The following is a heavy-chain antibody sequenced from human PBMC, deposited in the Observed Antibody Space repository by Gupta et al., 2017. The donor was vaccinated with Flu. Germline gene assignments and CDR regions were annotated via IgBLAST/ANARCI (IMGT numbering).Heavy chain of an antibody. CDR1: GYTFTSYG. Sequence: QVQLVQSGAEVKKPGASVKVSCKASGYTFTSYGISWVRQAPGQGLEWMGWISAYNGNTNYAQKLQGRVTMTTDTSKSTAYMELRSLRSDDTAVYYCARCWGGDAKDPTWSYFDYWGQGTLVTVSS. CDR2: ISAYNGNT. V-gene: IGHV1-18*01. CDR3: ARCWGGDAKDPTWSYFDY. J-gene: IGHJ4*02. D-gene: IGHD2-21*02.